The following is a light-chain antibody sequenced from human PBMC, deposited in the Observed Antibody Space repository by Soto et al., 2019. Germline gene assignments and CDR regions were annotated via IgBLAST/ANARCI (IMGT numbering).Light chain of an antibody. CDR2: DVG. V-gene: IGLV2-14*01. Sequence: QSALTRPASVSGSPGQSITISCTGTSSDVGGYNYVSWYQQHPGKAPKLMIYDVGNRPSGVSNRFSGSKSGNTASLTISGLQAEDEADYYCNSYTSSSTLYVFGTGTKVTVL. CDR1: SSDVGGYNY. J-gene: IGLJ1*01. CDR3: NSYTSSSTLYV.